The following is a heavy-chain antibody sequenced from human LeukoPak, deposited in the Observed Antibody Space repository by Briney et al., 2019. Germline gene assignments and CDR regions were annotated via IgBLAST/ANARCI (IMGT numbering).Heavy chain of an antibody. Sequence: SQTLSLTCTVSGGSISSGSYYWSWIRQPAGKGLEWIGRIYTSGSTNYNPSLKSRVTISVDTSKNQFSLKLSSVTAAGTAVYYCARGLGVNDYWGQGTLVTVSS. CDR3: ARGLGVNDY. J-gene: IGHJ4*02. D-gene: IGHD1-26*01. CDR1: GGSISSGSYY. V-gene: IGHV4-61*02. CDR2: IYTSGST.